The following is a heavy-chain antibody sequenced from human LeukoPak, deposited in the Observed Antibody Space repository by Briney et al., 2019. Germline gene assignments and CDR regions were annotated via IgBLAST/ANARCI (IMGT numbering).Heavy chain of an antibody. D-gene: IGHD2-8*01. Sequence: ASVKVSCKASGYTFTSYYMHWVRQAPGQGLEWMGIINPSGGSTSYAQKFQGRVTMTRDMSTSTDYMELSSLRSEDTAVYYCARGHCTNGVCFQFDPWGQGTLVTVSS. J-gene: IGHJ5*02. CDR3: ARGHCTNGVCFQFDP. CDR1: GYTFTSYY. V-gene: IGHV1-46*01. CDR2: INPSGGST.